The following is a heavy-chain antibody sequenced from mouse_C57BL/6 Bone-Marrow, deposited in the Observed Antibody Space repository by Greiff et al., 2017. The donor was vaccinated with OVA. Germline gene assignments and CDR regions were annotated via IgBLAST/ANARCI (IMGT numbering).Heavy chain of an antibody. CDR1: GYTFTSYW. CDR3: ALGSSPFDY. V-gene: IGHV1-69*01. CDR2: IDPSDSYT. J-gene: IGHJ2*01. D-gene: IGHD1-1*01. Sequence: QVQLQQPGAELVMPGASVKLSCKASGYTFTSYWMHWVKQRPGQGLEWIGEIDPSDSYTNYNQKFKGKSTLTVDKSSSTAYMQLSSLTSEDSAVYSCALGSSPFDYWGQGTTLTVSS.